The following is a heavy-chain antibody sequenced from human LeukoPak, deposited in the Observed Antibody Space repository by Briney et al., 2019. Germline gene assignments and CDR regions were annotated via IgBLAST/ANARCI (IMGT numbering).Heavy chain of an antibody. CDR1: GYTFTSSA. CDR3: ATDLKKGDSGCFDY. D-gene: IGHD6-19*01. J-gene: IGHJ4*02. CDR2: VNTNTGNP. Sequence: ASVKVSCKASGYTFTSSALNWVRQAPGQGLEWMGWVNTNTGNPTYAQGFTGRFVFSLDTSVSAAYLHISSLEAEDTAIYYCATDLKKGDSGCFDYWGQGTLVTVSS. V-gene: IGHV7-4-1*02.